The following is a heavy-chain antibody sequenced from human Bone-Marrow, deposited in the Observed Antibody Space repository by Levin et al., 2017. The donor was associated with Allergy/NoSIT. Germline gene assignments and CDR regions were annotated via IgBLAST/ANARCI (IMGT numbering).Heavy chain of an antibody. Sequence: SCAASGFTFRNYGMHWVRQAPGRGLEWVAIIWHDGSNRLYAESVEGRFTISRDDSKNTVYLQMSSLRAEDTAVYFCTRANTSPFDYWGQGTLVTVSS. D-gene: IGHD2-2*01. CDR2: IWHDGSNR. CDR1: GFTFRNYG. V-gene: IGHV3-33*01. J-gene: IGHJ4*02. CDR3: TRANTSPFDY.